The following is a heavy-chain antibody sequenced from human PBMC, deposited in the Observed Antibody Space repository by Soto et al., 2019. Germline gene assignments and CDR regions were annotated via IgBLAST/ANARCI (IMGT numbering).Heavy chain of an antibody. J-gene: IGHJ4*02. CDR2: IWSDGNNR. D-gene: IGHD1-20*01. CDR3: ARDSIRVPADFDY. Sequence: GGSLRLSCAASGFTFTNYGFHWVRQAPGKGLEWVAAIWSDGNNRYNGGAVEGRFTISKDNSKNMLSLQMNDLRVEDTALYYCARDSIRVPADFDYWGQGTLVTVSS. CDR1: GFTFTNYG. V-gene: IGHV3-33*01.